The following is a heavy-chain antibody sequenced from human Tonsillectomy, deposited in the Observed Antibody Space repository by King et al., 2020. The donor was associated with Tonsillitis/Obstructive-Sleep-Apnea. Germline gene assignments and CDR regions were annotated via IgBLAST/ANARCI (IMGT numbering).Heavy chain of an antibody. Sequence: VQLVQSGAEVKKPGASVKVSFTASGYTFTSYYMHWVRQAPGQGLEWMGIINPRDSGTNYAQKFQGRVTLTRDTSTSTVHMELSSLRSEDTAVYYCAREALAAAGTILDYWGQGTLVTVSS. D-gene: IGHD6-13*01. CDR3: AREALAAAGTILDY. CDR1: GYTFTSYY. J-gene: IGHJ4*02. V-gene: IGHV1-46*01. CDR2: INPRDSGT.